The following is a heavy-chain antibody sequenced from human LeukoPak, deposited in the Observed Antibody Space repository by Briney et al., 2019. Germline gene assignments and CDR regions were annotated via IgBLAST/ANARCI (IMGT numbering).Heavy chain of an antibody. Sequence: SGTLSLTCAVSGGSMSSSKWWSWVRQPPGKGLEWIGEIYHSGSTNYNPSLKCRITISVDKSKNQFSLNLNSVTAADTAVYYSVTSTVMNENYFNYWAQGPLVTVSS. V-gene: IGHV4-4*02. CDR1: GGSMSSSKW. D-gene: IGHD4-17*01. J-gene: IGHJ4*02. CDR2: IYHSGST. CDR3: VTSTVMNENYFNY.